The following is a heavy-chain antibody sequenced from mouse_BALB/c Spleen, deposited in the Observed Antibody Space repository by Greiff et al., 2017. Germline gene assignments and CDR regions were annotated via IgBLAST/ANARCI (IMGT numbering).Heavy chain of an antibody. Sequence: QVQLQQPGAELVKPGTSVKLSCKASGYYFTSYWTNWVKLRPGQGLEWIGDIYPGSGSTNYNEKFKSKATLTVDTSSSTAYMQLSSLASEDSALYYCARSYYYGSSYWYFDVWGAGITVTVSS. J-gene: IGHJ1*01. D-gene: IGHD1-1*01. CDR3: ARSYYYGSSYWYFDV. V-gene: IGHV1-55*01. CDR2: IYPGSGST. CDR1: GYYFTSYW.